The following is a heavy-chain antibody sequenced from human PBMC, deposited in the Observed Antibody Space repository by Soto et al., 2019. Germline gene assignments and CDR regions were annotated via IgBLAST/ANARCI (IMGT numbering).Heavy chain of an antibody. CDR3: AKDWAAAYYYDSSGPPDAFDI. Sequence: GSLRLSCAASGFTFSSYAMSWVRQAPGKGLEWVSAISGSGGSTYYADSVKGRFTISRDNSKNTLYLQMNSLRAEDTAVYYCAKDWAAAYYYDSSGPPDAFDIWGQGTMVTVSS. CDR2: ISGSGGST. J-gene: IGHJ3*02. D-gene: IGHD3-22*01. V-gene: IGHV3-23*01. CDR1: GFTFSSYA.